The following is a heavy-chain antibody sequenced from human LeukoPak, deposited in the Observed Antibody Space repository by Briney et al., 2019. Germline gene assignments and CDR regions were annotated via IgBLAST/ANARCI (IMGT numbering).Heavy chain of an antibody. CDR1: GFTFSSYA. J-gene: IGHJ4*02. V-gene: IGHV3-23*01. D-gene: IGHD3-9*01. Sequence: GGSLRLSCAASGFTFSSYAMSWVRQAPGKGLEWVSAISGSGGSTYYADSVKGRFTISRDNSKNTLYLQMNSLRAEDTAVYYCARDLSGYISYYFDYWGQGTLVTVSS. CDR2: ISGSGGST. CDR3: ARDLSGYISYYFDY.